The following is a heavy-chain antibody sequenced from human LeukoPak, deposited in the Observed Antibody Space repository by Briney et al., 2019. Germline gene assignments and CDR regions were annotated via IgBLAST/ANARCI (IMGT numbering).Heavy chain of an antibody. V-gene: IGHV3-23*01. CDR2: ISPSGDIT. D-gene: IGHD3-10*01. CDR1: GFTFSNHG. Sequence: GGSLRLSCAASGFTFSNHGMNWVRQAPGKGLEWVSGISPSGDITYYADSVKGRFTVSRDNSKNTLYLEVISLTAEDTAVYYCAKDDAWLRFGEWSQGTLVTVSS. CDR3: AKDDAWLRFGE. J-gene: IGHJ4*02.